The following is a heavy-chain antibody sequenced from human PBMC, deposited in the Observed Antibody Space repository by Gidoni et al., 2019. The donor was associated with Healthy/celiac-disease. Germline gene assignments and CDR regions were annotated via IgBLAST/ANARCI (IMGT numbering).Heavy chain of an antibody. CDR1: GGSISSSTYY. J-gene: IGHJ4*02. Sequence: QLQLQESAPGLVKPSETLSLTCTVSGGSISSSTYYWGWIRQPPGKGLEWIGSIYYSGSTYYNPSLKSRVTISVDTSKNQFSLKLSSVTAADTAVYYCARHNGVYYDSSGYNYYFDYWGQGTLVTVSS. D-gene: IGHD3-22*01. CDR3: ARHNGVYYDSSGYNYYFDY. CDR2: IYYSGST. V-gene: IGHV4-39*01.